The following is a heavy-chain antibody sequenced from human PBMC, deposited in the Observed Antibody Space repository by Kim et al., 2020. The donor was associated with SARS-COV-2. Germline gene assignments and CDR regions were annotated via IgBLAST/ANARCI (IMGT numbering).Heavy chain of an antibody. Sequence: ASVKVSCKASGYTFTSYYMHWVRQAPGQGLEWMGIINPSGGSTSYAQKFQGRVTMTRDTSTSTVYMELSSLRSEDTAVYYCAREGYCSSTSCYPSGGYNWFDPWGQGTLVTVSS. CDR3: AREGYCSSTSCYPSGGYNWFDP. CDR1: GYTFTSYY. J-gene: IGHJ5*02. CDR2: INPSGGST. V-gene: IGHV1-46*01. D-gene: IGHD2-2*01.